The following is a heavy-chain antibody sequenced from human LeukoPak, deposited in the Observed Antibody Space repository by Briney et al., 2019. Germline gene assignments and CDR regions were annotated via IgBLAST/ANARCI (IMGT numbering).Heavy chain of an antibody. V-gene: IGHV1-46*01. CDR3: ARSLTGYYVSSGF. CDR1: GYTFTSYY. CDR2: INPSGGTT. J-gene: IGHJ4*02. Sequence: GASMKVSCKASGYTFTSYYMHWVRQAPGQGLEWMGIINPSGGTTSYAQKFQGRVTMTRDTSTSTIYMELSSLRSEDTAVYYCARSLTGYYVSSGFWGQGTLVTVSS. D-gene: IGHD3-22*01.